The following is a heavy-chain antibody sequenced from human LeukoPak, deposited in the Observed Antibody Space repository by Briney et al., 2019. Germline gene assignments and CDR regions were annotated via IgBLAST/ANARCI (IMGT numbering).Heavy chain of an antibody. CDR3: ATHNSGYDFIFRPQRYYFDY. D-gene: IGHD5-12*01. Sequence: GGSLRLSCSASGFTFSSYAMHWVRQAPGKGLEYVSAISSNGGSTYYADSVKGRFTISRDNSKNTLYLQMSSLRAEDTAVYYCATHNSGYDFIFRPQRYYFDYWGQGSLVTVSS. J-gene: IGHJ4*02. CDR2: ISSNGGST. V-gene: IGHV3-64D*09. CDR1: GFTFSSYA.